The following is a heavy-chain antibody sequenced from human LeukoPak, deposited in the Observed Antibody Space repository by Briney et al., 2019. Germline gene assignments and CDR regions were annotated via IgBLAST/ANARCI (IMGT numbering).Heavy chain of an antibody. CDR3: ARYDELDWAFGT. CDR2: IYYSGST. V-gene: IGHV4-59*08. J-gene: IGHJ5*02. CDR1: GGSISSYY. D-gene: IGHD3-9*01. Sequence: SETLSLTCTVSGGSISSYYWSWIRQPPGKGLEWLGYIYYSGSTNYNPSLKSRVTISVDTSNNQFSLKLSSVTAADTAVYYCARYDELDWAFGTWGPGTLVTVSS.